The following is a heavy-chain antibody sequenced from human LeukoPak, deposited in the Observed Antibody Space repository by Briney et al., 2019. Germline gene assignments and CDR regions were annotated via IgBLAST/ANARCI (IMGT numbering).Heavy chain of an antibody. CDR1: GGSVSSSRYY. CDR2: IYYTGST. CDR3: ARGPLYCSSTSCTHYYYYYMDV. V-gene: IGHV4-39*01. J-gene: IGHJ6*03. D-gene: IGHD2-2*01. Sequence: PSETLSLTCPVSGGSVSSSRYYWGWIRQPPGKGLEWIGSIYYTGSTYYKPSLKSRVTISVDASKNQISLKLSSVTAADTAVYYCARGPLYCSSTSCTHYYYYYMDVWGKGTTVTVSS.